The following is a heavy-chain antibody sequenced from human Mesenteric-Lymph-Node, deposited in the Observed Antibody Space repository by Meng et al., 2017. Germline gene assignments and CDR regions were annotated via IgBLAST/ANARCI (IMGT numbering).Heavy chain of an antibody. CDR3: ARGSSGGSSSVY. D-gene: IGHD2-15*01. CDR2: ISYDGSNK. J-gene: IGHJ4*02. Sequence: GESLKISCAASGFTFSSYGMHWVRQAPGKGLEWVAVISYDGSNKYYADSVKGRFTISRDNSKNTLYLQMNSLRAEDTAVYYCARGSSGGSSSVYWGQGTLVTVSS. V-gene: IGHV3-30*06. CDR1: GFTFSSYG.